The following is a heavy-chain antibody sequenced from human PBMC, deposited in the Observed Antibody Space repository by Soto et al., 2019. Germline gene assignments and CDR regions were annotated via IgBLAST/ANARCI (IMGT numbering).Heavy chain of an antibody. V-gene: IGHV3-21*01. CDR2: ISSSSSYI. D-gene: IGHD6-13*01. CDR1: GFTFSSYS. J-gene: IGHJ3*02. CDR3: ARDLVAAAGATLDAFDI. Sequence: PGGSLRLSCAASGFTFSSYSMNWVRQAPGKGLEWVSSISSSSSYIYYADSVKGRFTISRDNAKNSLYLQMNSLRAEDTAVYYCARDLVAAAGATLDAFDIWGQGTMVTVSS.